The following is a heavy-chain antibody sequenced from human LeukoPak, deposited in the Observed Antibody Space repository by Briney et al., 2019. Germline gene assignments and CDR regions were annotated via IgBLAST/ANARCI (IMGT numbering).Heavy chain of an antibody. D-gene: IGHD6-19*01. Sequence: GGSLRLSCAASGFTFSSYVMHWVRQAPGKGLEWVAVIWYDGSNKYYADSVKGRFTISRDHSKNTLYLQMKSLRAEDTAVYYCARELEIAVAGTPGYWGQGTLVTVSS. V-gene: IGHV3-33*01. J-gene: IGHJ4*02. CDR1: GFTFSSYV. CDR2: IWYDGSNK. CDR3: ARELEIAVAGTPGY.